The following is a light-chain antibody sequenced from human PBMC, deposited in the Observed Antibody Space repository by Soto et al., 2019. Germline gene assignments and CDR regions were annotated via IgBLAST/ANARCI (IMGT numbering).Light chain of an antibody. V-gene: IGKV1-9*01. CDR1: QGIRSF. CDR2: ASS. CDR3: QQLNSYART. J-gene: IGKJ1*01. Sequence: DIQLTQSPSFLSASVGDRVTITCRASQGIRSFLAWYQQKPGKAPNLLIYASSTLQSGVPSRFSGSRSVTEFAPTISSRQPEDFATYYCQQLNSYARTFGQGTKVEIK.